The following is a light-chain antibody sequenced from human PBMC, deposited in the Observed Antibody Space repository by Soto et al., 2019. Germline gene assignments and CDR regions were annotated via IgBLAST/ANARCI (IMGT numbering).Light chain of an antibody. V-gene: IGLV1-40*01. CDR3: QSYDSSLSGSV. CDR1: SSNSGAGYD. CDR2: GNS. J-gene: IGLJ3*02. Sequence: QSVRSQPPSVSGAPGQRVTMSCTGSSSNSGAGYDVHWYQQLPGTAPKLLIYGNSNRPSGVPDRFSGSKSGTSASLAITGLQAEDEADYYCQSYDSSLSGSVFGGGTKVTVL.